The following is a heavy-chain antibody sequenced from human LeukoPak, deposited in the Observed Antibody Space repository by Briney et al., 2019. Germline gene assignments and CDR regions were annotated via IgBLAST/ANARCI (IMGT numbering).Heavy chain of an antibody. CDR1: GFTFSSYW. J-gene: IGHJ3*02. CDR2: INSDGSST. CDR3: ARDLGDIVVVVAASNAFDI. Sequence: GGSLRLSCAASGFTFSSYWMHWVRQAPGKGLVWVSRINSDGSSTSYADSVKGRFTISRDNATNTVYLQMNSLRAEDTAVYYCARDLGDIVVVVAASNAFDIWGQGTMVTVSS. D-gene: IGHD2-15*01. V-gene: IGHV3-74*01.